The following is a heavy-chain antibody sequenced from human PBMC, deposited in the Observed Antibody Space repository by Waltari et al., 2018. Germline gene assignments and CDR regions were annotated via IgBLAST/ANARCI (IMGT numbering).Heavy chain of an antibody. CDR1: GGSISSYY. CDR3: ARGGGTAMVITFFDY. V-gene: IGHV4-4*07. Sequence: QVQLQESGPGLVKPSETLSLTCTVSGGSISSYYWSWIRQPAGKGLEWIGRIYTSGSTNCNPSLKSRVTMSVDTSKNQFSLKLSSVTAADTAVYYCARGGGTAMVITFFDYWGQGTLVTVSS. D-gene: IGHD5-18*01. CDR2: IYTSGST. J-gene: IGHJ4*02.